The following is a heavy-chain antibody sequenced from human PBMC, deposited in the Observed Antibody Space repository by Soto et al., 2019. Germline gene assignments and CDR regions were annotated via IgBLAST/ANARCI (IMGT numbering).Heavy chain of an antibody. J-gene: IGHJ5*02. V-gene: IGHV1-8*01. CDR1: GYTFTSYD. CDR3: ARDLPITIFGVVTNWFDP. CDR2: MNPNSGNT. Sequence: ASVKVSCKASGYTFTSYDINWVRQATGQGLEWMGWMNPNSGNTGYAQKFQGRVTMTRNTSISTAYMELRSLRSDDTAVYYCARDLPITIFGVVTNWFDPWGQGTLVTVSS. D-gene: IGHD3-3*01.